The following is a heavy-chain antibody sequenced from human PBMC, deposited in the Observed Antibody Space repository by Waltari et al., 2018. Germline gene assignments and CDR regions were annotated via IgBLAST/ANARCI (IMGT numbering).Heavy chain of an antibody. D-gene: IGHD3-22*01. J-gene: IGHJ4*02. CDR2: TIPVLGSS. CDR1: GGPFGSDA. CDR3: ATTTYSTLSDVSSYFFYFHS. Sequence: QVQLVQSGAEVKKPGSSVRVSCKASGGPFGSDASHRVRQAPGQRLEWMGMTIPVLGSSSSAQKFAGRVTISADESTTTAFMELSSLRSDDTAVYYCATTTYSTLSDVSSYFFYFHSWGQGTLVTVSS. V-gene: IGHV1-69*15.